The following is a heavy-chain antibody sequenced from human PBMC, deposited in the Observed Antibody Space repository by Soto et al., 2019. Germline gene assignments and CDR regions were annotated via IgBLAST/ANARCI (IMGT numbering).Heavy chain of an antibody. Sequence: SETLSLTCTVSGGSISSYYWSWIRQPPGKGLEWIGYIYYSGSTNYNPSLKSRVTISVDTSKNQFSLKLSSVTAADTAVYYCARHIPYYYGSGSLYYYMDVWGKGTTVTVS. V-gene: IGHV4-59*08. J-gene: IGHJ6*03. CDR3: ARHIPYYYGSGSLYYYMDV. CDR2: IYYSGST. D-gene: IGHD3-10*01. CDR1: GGSISSYY.